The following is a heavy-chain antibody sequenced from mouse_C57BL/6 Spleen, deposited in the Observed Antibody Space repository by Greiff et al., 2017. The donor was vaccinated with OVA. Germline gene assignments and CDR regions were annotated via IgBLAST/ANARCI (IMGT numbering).Heavy chain of an antibody. V-gene: IGHV5-17*01. CDR2: ISSGSSTI. CDR1: GFTFSDYG. CDR3: ASPLSTVVRYFDV. J-gene: IGHJ1*03. Sequence: VQLKESGGGLVKPGGSLKLSCAASGFTFSDYGMHWVRQAPEKGLEWVAYISSGSSTIYYADTVKGRFTISRDNAKNTLFLQMTSLRSEDTAMYYCASPLSTVVRYFDVWGTGTTVTVSS. D-gene: IGHD1-1*01.